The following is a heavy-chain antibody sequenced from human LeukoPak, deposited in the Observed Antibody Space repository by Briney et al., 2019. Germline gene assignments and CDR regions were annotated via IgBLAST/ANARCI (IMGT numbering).Heavy chain of an antibody. V-gene: IGHV1-46*01. J-gene: IGHJ4*02. Sequence: ASVKVSCKASGYTFTSYYMHWVRQAPGQGLEWMGIINPSGGSTSYAQKFQGRVTMTRDTSTSTVYMELSSLRSEDTAVYYCVRDGSNYYDSSGYYGLTTDYWGQGTLVTVSS. D-gene: IGHD3-22*01. CDR1: GYTFTSYY. CDR3: VRDGSNYYDSSGYYGLTTDY. CDR2: INPSGGST.